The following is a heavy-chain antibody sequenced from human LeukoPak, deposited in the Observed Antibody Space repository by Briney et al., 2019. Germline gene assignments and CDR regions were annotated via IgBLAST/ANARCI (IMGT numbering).Heavy chain of an antibody. D-gene: IGHD6-13*01. V-gene: IGHV4-59*01. CDR3: ARVTSSLDFDY. CDR1: GDSISIYY. J-gene: IGHJ4*02. Sequence: PSETLSLTCTVSGDSISIYYWSWIRQPPGKGLEWIGYIYNSGSTNYNPSLKSRVTISVDTSKNQFSLKLTSVTAADTAVYYCARVTSSLDFDYWGQGTLVTVSS. CDR2: IYNSGST.